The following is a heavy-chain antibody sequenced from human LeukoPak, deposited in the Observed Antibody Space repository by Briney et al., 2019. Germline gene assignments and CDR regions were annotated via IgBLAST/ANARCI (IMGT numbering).Heavy chain of an antibody. D-gene: IGHD3-22*01. CDR3: AKDMDYDSSGYHY. CDR2: ISWNSGSI. Sequence: GGSLRLSCAASGFTFDDYAMHWVRQAPGKGLEWVSGISWNSGSIGYADSVKGRFTISRDNAKNSLYLQMNSLRAEDTAVYYCAKDMDYDSSGYHYWGQGTLVTVSS. J-gene: IGHJ4*02. V-gene: IGHV3-9*01. CDR1: GFTFDDYA.